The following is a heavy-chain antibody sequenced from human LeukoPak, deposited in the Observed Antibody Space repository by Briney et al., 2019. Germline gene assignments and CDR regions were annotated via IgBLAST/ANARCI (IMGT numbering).Heavy chain of an antibody. CDR2: INPNSGGT. D-gene: IGHD3-3*01. J-gene: IGHJ4*02. CDR1: GYTFTGYY. Sequence: ASVKVSCKASGYTFTGYYMHWVRQAPGQGLEWMGWINPNSGGTNYAQKFQGRVTMTRDTSISTAYMELSRLRSDDTAVYYCARDQSHAYDFWSGPFDYWGQGTLVTVSS. V-gene: IGHV1-2*02. CDR3: ARDQSHAYDFWSGPFDY.